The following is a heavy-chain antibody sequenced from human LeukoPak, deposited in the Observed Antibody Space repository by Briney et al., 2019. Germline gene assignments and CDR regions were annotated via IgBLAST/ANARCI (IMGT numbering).Heavy chain of an antibody. D-gene: IGHD6-19*01. V-gene: IGHV4-39*01. CDR2: IYYSGST. CDR3: ARHSTRIAVALLVDWFDP. CDR1: GGFISSSSYY. Sequence: SETLSLTCTVSGGFISSSSYYWGWIRQPPGKGLEWIGSIYYSGSTYYNPSLKSRVTISVDTSKNQFSLKLSSVTAADTAVYYCARHSTRIAVALLVDWFDPWGQGTLVTVSS. J-gene: IGHJ5*02.